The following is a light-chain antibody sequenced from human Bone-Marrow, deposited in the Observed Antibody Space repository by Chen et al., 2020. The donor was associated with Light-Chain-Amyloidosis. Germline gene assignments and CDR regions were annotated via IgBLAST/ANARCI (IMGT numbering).Light chain of an antibody. CDR2: AVT. CDR3: CSYAGSTPPYV. Sequence: QSALTQPASVSGSPGQSITISCTGTCTDVGSYNLVSWYQQHPDKAPTLIIYAVTKRPSGVSTRFSGSKSGNTASLTISGLQAEDEADYYCCSYAGSTPPYVFGTGTKVTVL. CDR1: CTDVGSYNL. V-gene: IGLV2-23*02. J-gene: IGLJ1*01.